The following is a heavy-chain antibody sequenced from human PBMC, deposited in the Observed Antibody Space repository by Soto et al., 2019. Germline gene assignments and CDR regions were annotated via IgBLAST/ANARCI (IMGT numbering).Heavy chain of an antibody. V-gene: IGHV3-23*01. CDR1: GFTFSSYA. CDR3: AKDPGSVSSGYYSYYFDY. J-gene: IGHJ4*02. Sequence: GSLRLSCAASGFTFSSYAVSWVRQAPGKGLEWVSAISGSGGSTYYADSVKGRFTISRDNSKNTLYLQMNSLRAEDTAVYYCAKDPGSVSSGYYSYYFDYWGQGTLVTVSS. CDR2: ISGSGGST. D-gene: IGHD3-22*01.